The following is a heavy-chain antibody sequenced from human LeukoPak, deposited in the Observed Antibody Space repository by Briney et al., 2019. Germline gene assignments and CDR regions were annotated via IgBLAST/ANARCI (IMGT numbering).Heavy chain of an antibody. J-gene: IGHJ4*02. V-gene: IGHV3-20*04. Sequence: GGSLTLSCAASGFTFDDYDMSWVRQAAGKGLEWVASIYWFGNRNNYAESKEGRFAIARDNTKNSLHLHMNTLRAEDTALYYCVREGYSGSYRFFDSWGQGTLLSVSS. CDR1: GFTFDDYD. CDR2: IYWFGNRN. D-gene: IGHD3-16*02. CDR3: VREGYSGSYRFFDS.